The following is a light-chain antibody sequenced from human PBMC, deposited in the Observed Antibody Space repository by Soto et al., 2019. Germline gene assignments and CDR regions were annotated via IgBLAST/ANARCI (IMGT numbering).Light chain of an antibody. Sequence: EVVMTQSPATLSVSPGERVTLYCRASQSINAHLAWYQQKPGQAPRLLIHGASTRATGIPARFSGSGFGTEFILTISSLQPEDFAVYYCQQYNTWLWTFGQGTKVEIQ. CDR3: QQYNTWLWT. CDR1: QSINAH. J-gene: IGKJ1*01. CDR2: GAS. V-gene: IGKV3-15*01.